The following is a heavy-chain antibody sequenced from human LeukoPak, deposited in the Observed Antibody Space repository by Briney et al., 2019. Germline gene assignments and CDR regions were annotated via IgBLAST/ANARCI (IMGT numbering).Heavy chain of an antibody. CDR2: ISGSGGST. V-gene: IGHV3-23*01. Sequence: ETLSLTCAVSGYSISSGYYWGWVRQAPGKGLEWVSAISGSGGSTYYADSVKGRFTISRDNSKNTLYLQMNSLRAEDTAVYYCAKGRTYSSPFDYWGQGTLVTVSS. J-gene: IGHJ4*02. CDR3: AKGRTYSSPFDY. CDR1: GYSISSGYY. D-gene: IGHD6-13*01.